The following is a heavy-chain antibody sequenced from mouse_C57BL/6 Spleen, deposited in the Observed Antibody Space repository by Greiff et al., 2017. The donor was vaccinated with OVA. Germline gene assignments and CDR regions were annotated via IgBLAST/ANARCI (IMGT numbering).Heavy chain of an antibody. Sequence: QVQLKQPGAELVKPGASVKLSCKASGYTFTSYWMHWVKQRPGQGLEWIGMIHPNSGSTNYNEKFKSKATLTVDKSSSTAYMQLSSLTSEDSAVYYCASWPRYAMDYWGQGTSVTVSS. CDR3: ASWPRYAMDY. V-gene: IGHV1-64*01. CDR2: IHPNSGST. J-gene: IGHJ4*01. CDR1: GYTFTSYW.